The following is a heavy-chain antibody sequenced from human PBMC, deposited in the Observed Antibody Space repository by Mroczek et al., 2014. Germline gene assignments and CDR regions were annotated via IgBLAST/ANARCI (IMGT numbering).Heavy chain of an antibody. Sequence: QVQLQQWGAGLLKPSETLSLTCAVYGGSFSGYYWSWIRQPPGKGLEWIGEINHSGSTNYNPSLKSRVTISVDTSKNQFSLKLSSVTAADTAVYYCARGRRRGTGYSIDAFDIWGQGTMVTVSS. CDR3: ARGRRRGTGYSIDAFDI. D-gene: IGHD3/OR15-3a*01. V-gene: IGHV4-34*01. CDR1: GGSFSGYY. J-gene: IGHJ3*02. CDR2: INHSGST.